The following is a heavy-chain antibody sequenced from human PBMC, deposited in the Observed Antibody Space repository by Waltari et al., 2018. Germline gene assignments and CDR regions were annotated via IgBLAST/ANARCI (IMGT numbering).Heavy chain of an antibody. CDR2: IKSEGDGGTT. V-gene: IGHV3-15*01. D-gene: IGHD3-10*01. CDR3: ATDYGDFLGV. J-gene: IGHJ6*02. Sequence: EVQLVESGGGLVKPGGSLRLSCVVSGFTFTKPWMSWVRQGPGKGLEWVGRIKSEGDGGTTDYATPLKGRISLSRDDSKNTVYLQMNTLKAEDTGVYFCATDYGDFLGVWGPGTTVTV. CDR1: GFTFTKPW.